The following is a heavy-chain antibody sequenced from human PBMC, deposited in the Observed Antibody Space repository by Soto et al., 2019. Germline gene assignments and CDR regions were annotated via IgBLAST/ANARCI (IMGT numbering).Heavy chain of an antibody. J-gene: IGHJ6*02. CDR3: AVNIVRGVMISYYYYGMDV. CDR1: GYTFTSYG. V-gene: IGHV1-18*01. CDR2: ISAYNGNT. Sequence: ASVKVSCKASGYTFTSYGISWVRQAPGQGLEWMGWISAYNGNTNYAQKLQGRVTMTTDTSTSTAYMELRSLRSDDTAVYYCAVNIVRGVMISYYYYGMDVWGQGTTVTVSS. D-gene: IGHD3-10*01.